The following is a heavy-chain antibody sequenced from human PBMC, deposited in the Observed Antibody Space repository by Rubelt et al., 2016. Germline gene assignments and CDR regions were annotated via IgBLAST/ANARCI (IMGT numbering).Heavy chain of an antibody. J-gene: IGHJ3*02. Sequence: QVQLVQSGAVLKKPGASVKVSCKVSGDTLSVFSIHWVRQAPGHGLEWMGGFDGEDGETVNAQNFQGRLIMTEDASTDTAYMELSRLTSADTAVYYCSTADSSSWYDATDTWGQGTMVTVSS. CDR3: STADSSSWYDATDT. V-gene: IGHV1-24*01. D-gene: IGHD6-13*01. CDR2: FDGEDGET. CDR1: GDTLSVFS.